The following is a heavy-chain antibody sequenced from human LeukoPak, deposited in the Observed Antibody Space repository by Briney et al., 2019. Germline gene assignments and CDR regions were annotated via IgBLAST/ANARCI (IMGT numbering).Heavy chain of an antibody. J-gene: IGHJ4*02. D-gene: IGHD1-20*01. Sequence: GASVKVSCKVSGYTLTELSMHWVRQAPGNGLEWMGGFDPEDGETIYAQKFQGRVTMTEDTSTDTAYMELSSLRSEDTAVYYCATADVITGTTGLDYWGQGTLVTVPS. CDR3: ATADVITGTTGLDY. CDR1: GYTLTELS. CDR2: FDPEDGET. V-gene: IGHV1-24*01.